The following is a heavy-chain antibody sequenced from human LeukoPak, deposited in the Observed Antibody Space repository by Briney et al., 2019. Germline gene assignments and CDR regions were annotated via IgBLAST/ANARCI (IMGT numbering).Heavy chain of an antibody. D-gene: IGHD6-13*01. V-gene: IGHV4-34*01. J-gene: IGHJ4*02. CDR3: ARAPGIAAAGLDY. Sequence: SETLSLTCGVTGGSFSGYFWSWIRQPPGKGLEWIGEINHSGSTNYNPSLKSRVTISVDTSKNQFSLKLYSVTAADTAVYYCARAPGIAAAGLDYWGQGTLVTVSS. CDR2: INHSGST. CDR1: GGSFSGYF.